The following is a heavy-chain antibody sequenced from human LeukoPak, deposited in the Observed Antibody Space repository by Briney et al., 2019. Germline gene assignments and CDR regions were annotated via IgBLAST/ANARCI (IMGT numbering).Heavy chain of an antibody. D-gene: IGHD6-19*01. CDR3: ARTYHIAVAGIALGAFDI. J-gene: IGHJ3*02. CDR1: GGSISSSSYY. Sequence: SETLSLTCTVSGGSISSSSYYWGWIRQPPGKGLEWIGSIYYSGSTYYNPSLKSRVTISVDTSKNQFSLKLSSVTAADTAVYYCARTYHIAVAGIALGAFDIWGQGTMVTVSS. V-gene: IGHV4-39*07. CDR2: IYYSGST.